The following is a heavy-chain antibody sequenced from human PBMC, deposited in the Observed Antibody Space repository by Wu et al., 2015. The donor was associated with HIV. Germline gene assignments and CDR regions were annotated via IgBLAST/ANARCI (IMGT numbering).Heavy chain of an antibody. D-gene: IGHD6-19*01. J-gene: IGHJ4*02. Sequence: QVQLVQSGAEVKKPGASVKVSCKASGYTFTFYDINWVRQATGQGLEWMGWMNPNSGNTGYAQKFQGRITMTRNTSIRTAYMELSSLRSEDTAIYYCARQRAYTSGWYIYDYWGQGTLVDRLL. CDR1: GYTFTFYD. CDR3: ARQRAYTSGWYIYDY. V-gene: IGHV1-8*01. CDR2: MNPNSGNT.